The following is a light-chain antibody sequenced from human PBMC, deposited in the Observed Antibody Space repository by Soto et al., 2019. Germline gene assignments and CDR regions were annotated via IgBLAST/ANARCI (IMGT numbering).Light chain of an antibody. CDR2: DVS. J-gene: IGLJ1*01. CDR3: SSYAGISYV. V-gene: IGLV2-11*01. CDR1: SSDVGGYNY. Sequence: QSVPTQPRSVSGSPGQSVTISCTGTSSDVGGYNYVSWYQQHPGKAPKLMIYDVSKRPSGVPDRFSGSKSGNTASLTISGLQAEDEADYYCSSYAGISYVFGTGTKLTVL.